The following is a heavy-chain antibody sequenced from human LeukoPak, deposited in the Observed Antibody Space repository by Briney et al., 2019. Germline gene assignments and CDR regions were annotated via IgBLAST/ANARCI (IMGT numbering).Heavy chain of an antibody. D-gene: IGHD2-21*02. CDR3: ARHFYPDCGGDCMSWYFDH. CDR1: GGSISSSSYY. J-gene: IGHJ4*02. V-gene: IGHV4-39*01. Sequence: SETLSLTCTVSGGSISSSSYYWGWIGQPPGKGLEWMGSIYYSGSTYYNPSLKSRVTISVDTSKNQFSLKLSSVTAADTAVYYCARHFYPDCGGDCMSWYFDHWGQGTLVTVSS. CDR2: IYYSGST.